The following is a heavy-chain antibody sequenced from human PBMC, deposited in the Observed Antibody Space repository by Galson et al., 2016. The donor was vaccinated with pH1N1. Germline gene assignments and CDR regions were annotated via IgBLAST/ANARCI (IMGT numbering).Heavy chain of an antibody. CDR1: GGSISSGGYL. CDR2: INYSGNT. J-gene: IGHJ4*02. D-gene: IGHD4-17*01. Sequence: TLSLTCTVSGGSISSGGYLWNWVRQLPGKGLEWIGYINYSGNTYYNPSLESRMSMSVDTSKNQFSLKLSSVTAADTAVYYCARLDIATVLHPFDYWGQGTLVTVSS. CDR3: ARLDIATVLHPFDY. V-gene: IGHV4-31*03.